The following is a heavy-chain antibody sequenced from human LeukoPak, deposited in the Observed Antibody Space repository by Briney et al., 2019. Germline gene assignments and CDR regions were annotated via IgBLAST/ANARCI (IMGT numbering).Heavy chain of an antibody. D-gene: IGHD3-22*01. CDR3: ARDSSGYYNDDAFDI. Sequence: PSGTLSLTCTVSGGSISSHYWSWIRQPPGKGLEWIGYIYYSGSTNYNPSLKSRVTISVDTSKNQFSLKLSSVTAADTAVYYCARDSSGYYNDDAFDIWGQGTMVTVSS. CDR1: GGSISSHY. J-gene: IGHJ3*02. V-gene: IGHV4-59*11. CDR2: IYYSGST.